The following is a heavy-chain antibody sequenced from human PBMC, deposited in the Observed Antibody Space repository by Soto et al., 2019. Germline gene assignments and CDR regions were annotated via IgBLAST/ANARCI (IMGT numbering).Heavy chain of an antibody. J-gene: IGHJ4*02. CDR2: ISWNSGKI. CDR1: GFTFDDYA. D-gene: IGHD3-22*01. CDR3: AKDYFDSSAYYVPLDY. V-gene: IGHV3-9*01. Sequence: EVQLVESGGGLVQPGRSLRLSCAASGFTFDDYAMHWVRQAPGKGLEWVSGISWNSGKIVYADSVRGRFTISRDNAKNSLYLQMNSLRAEDTALYYCAKDYFDSSAYYVPLDYWGQGTLVTVSS.